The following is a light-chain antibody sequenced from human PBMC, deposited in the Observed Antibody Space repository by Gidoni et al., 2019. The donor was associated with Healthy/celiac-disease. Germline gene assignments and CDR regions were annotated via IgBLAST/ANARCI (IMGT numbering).Light chain of an antibody. CDR3: QQSYSTPPGVT. Sequence: DIQITHSTSSLSASVGERVTTTCRASQSISSYLNWYQQKPGKAPKLLIYAASSLHIGVTSRFSCSGSGTDFTLTISSLQPADFVTFYCQQSYSTPPGVTFGGGTKVEIK. CDR1: QSISSY. J-gene: IGKJ4*01. CDR2: AAS. V-gene: IGKV1-39*01.